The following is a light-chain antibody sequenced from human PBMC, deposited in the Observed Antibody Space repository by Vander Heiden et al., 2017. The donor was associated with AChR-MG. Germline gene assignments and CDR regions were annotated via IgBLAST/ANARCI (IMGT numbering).Light chain of an antibody. V-gene: IGKV2-30*02. Sequence: VMTQSPLSLPVTLGQPASISCRSSQSLVHSDGNTFLNWFQLRPGLSPRRLIYKVSNRDSGVPDRFSGSGSGTDFTLEIIRVEAEDVGTDYCMQVALLTFGGGTKVEIK. CDR2: KVS. J-gene: IGKJ4*01. CDR1: QSLVHSDGNTF. CDR3: MQVALLT.